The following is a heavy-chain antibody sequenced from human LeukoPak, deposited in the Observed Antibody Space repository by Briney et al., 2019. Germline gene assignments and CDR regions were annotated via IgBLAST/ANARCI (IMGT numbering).Heavy chain of an antibody. Sequence: GGSLRLSCAASGFTFSSHAMSWVRQAPGKGLEWLSAISGSGGSTYYADSVKGRFTISRDNSKNTLYLQMNSLRAEDTAVYYCAKVQRYSSSWYLDYWGQGTLVTVSS. CDR3: AKVQRYSSSWYLDY. V-gene: IGHV3-23*01. CDR1: GFTFSSHA. J-gene: IGHJ4*02. D-gene: IGHD6-13*01. CDR2: ISGSGGST.